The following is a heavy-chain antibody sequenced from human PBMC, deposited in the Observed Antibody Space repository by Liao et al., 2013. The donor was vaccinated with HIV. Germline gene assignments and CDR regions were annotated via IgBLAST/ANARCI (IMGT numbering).Heavy chain of an antibody. V-gene: IGHV4-30-4*08. J-gene: IGHJ3*02. CDR2: IFHTGRT. CDR1: GGPITSGDSY. CDR3: ARGLSDVFDI. Sequence: QVQLQVSGPGLVKPSQTLSLTCSVSGGPITSGDSYWGWIRQSPGKGLEWIGYIFHTGRTYYNPSLKSRVTISVDTSKKQFSLKLSSVTASDTAMYYCARGLSDVFDIWXQGTMVTVSS.